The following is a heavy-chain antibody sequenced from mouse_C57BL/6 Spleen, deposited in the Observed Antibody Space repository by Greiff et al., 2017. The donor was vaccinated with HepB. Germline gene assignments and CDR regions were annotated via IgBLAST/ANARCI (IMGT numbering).Heavy chain of an antibody. D-gene: IGHD2-1*01. Sequence: QVQLQQSGAELVKPGASVKISCKASGYAFSSYWMNWVKQRPGKGLEWIGQIYPGDGDTNYNGKFKGKATLTADKSSSTAYMQLSSLTSEDSAVYFCARIRIYGIYVDYAMDYWGQGTSVTVSS. CDR1: GYAFSSYW. J-gene: IGHJ4*01. V-gene: IGHV1-80*01. CDR3: ARIRIYGIYVDYAMDY. CDR2: IYPGDGDT.